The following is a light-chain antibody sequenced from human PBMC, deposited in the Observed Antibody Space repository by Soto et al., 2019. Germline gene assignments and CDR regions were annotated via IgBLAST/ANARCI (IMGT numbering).Light chain of an antibody. Sequence: EVVMTQSPGTLSVSPGGRVTLSCRASQSVNNNLVWYQQRPGQAPRLLIYDAFTRTTGIPARFSGSGSGTEFTLTFSSLQCEDFAIYDGLQYSNWPWTFGQGTKVVIK. CDR3: LQYSNWPWT. CDR2: DAF. CDR1: QSVNNN. J-gene: IGKJ1*01. V-gene: IGKV3-15*01.